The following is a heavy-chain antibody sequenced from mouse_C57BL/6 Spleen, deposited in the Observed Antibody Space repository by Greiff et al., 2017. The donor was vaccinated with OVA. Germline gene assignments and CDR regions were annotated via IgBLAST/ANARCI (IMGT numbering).Heavy chain of an antibody. CDR3: ARKTTVVANYFDY. CDR2: ISSGSSTI. J-gene: IGHJ2*01. CDR1: GFTFSDYG. V-gene: IGHV5-17*01. Sequence: EVKLMESGGGLVKPGGSLKLSCAASGFTFSDYGMHWVRQAPEKGLEWVAYISSGSSTIYYADTVKGRFTISRDNAKNTLFLQMTSLRSEDTAMYYCARKTTVVANYFDYWGQGTTLTVSS. D-gene: IGHD1-1*01.